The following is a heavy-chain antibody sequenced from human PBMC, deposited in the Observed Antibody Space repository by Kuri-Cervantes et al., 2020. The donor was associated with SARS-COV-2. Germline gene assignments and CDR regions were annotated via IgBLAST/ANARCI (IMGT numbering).Heavy chain of an antibody. CDR3: ARVLYYGDYFDY. V-gene: IGHV4-61*01. CDR2: IYYSGST. Sequence: GSLRLSCTVSGGSVSSGSYYWSWIRQPPGKGLEWIGYIYYSGSTNYNPALKSRVTISVDTSKNQFFLKLSSVTAADTAVYYCARVLYYGDYFDYWGQGTLVTVSS. D-gene: IGHD4-17*01. J-gene: IGHJ4*02. CDR1: GGSVSSGSYY.